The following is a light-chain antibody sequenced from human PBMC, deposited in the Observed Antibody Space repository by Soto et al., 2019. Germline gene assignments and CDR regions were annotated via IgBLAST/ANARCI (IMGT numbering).Light chain of an antibody. Sequence: EIVLTQTPATLALSPCERATLSPRASQSVSGYLAWYQQKPGQAPRLLIHDASHRATGIPARFSGSGSGTDFTLAISSLEPEDFAVYYCQQRSKWPPTFGPGTKVDIK. V-gene: IGKV3-11*01. CDR3: QQRSKWPPT. J-gene: IGKJ3*01. CDR1: QSVSGY. CDR2: DAS.